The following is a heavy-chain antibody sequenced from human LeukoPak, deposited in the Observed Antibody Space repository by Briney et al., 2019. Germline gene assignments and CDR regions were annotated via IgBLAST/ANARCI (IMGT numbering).Heavy chain of an antibody. Sequence: PSETLSLTCAVYGGSFSGYYWSWICQPPGKGPEWLAEINHSGSTNYNPSLKSRVTISVDTSKNQFSLKLSPVTAADTAVYYCARGRLPYYYDSSGYYSPFDYWGQGTLVTVSS. J-gene: IGHJ4*02. D-gene: IGHD3-22*01. V-gene: IGHV4-34*01. CDR1: GGSFSGYY. CDR3: ARGRLPYYYDSSGYYSPFDY. CDR2: INHSGST.